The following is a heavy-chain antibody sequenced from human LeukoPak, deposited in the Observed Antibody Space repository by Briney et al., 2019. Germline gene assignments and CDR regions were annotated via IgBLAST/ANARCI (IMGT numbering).Heavy chain of an antibody. CDR1: RGTFSSYA. Sequence: ASVKVSCKASRGTFSSYAISWVRQAPGQGLEWMGWISAYNGNTNYAQKLQGRVTMTTDTSTSTAYMELRSLRSDDTAVYYCARDGYNYPFDYWGQGTLVTVSS. CDR2: ISAYNGNT. J-gene: IGHJ4*02. CDR3: ARDGYNYPFDY. V-gene: IGHV1-18*01. D-gene: IGHD5-24*01.